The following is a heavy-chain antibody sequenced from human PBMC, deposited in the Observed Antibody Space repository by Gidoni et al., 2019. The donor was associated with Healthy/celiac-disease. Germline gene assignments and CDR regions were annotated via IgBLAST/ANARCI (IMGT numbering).Heavy chain of an antibody. J-gene: IGHJ5*02. V-gene: IGHV4-30-4*01. D-gene: IGHD3-10*01. Sequence: QVQLQESGPGLVKPSQTLSLTCTVSGGSLSSGDYYWSWIRQPPGKGLEWIGYIYYSGSTYYNPSLKSRVTISVDTSKNQFSLKLSSVTAADTAVYYCARGQKGVITMVRGTKAVDGFDPWGQGTLVTVSS. CDR3: ARGQKGVITMVRGTKAVDGFDP. CDR2: IYYSGST. CDR1: GGSLSSGDYY.